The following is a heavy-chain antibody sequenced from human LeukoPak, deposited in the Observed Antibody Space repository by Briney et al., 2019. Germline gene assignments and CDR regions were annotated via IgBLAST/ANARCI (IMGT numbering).Heavy chain of an antibody. Sequence: PSETLSLTCTVSGGPISSSSYYWGWIRQPSGRGLEWIGSIYYSGSTYYNPSLKSRVTISVDTSKNQFSLKLTSVTAADTAVYYCARLDFWSGYTFDYWGQGTLVTVSS. CDR3: ARLDFWSGYTFDY. CDR1: GGPISSSSYY. J-gene: IGHJ4*02. D-gene: IGHD3-3*01. V-gene: IGHV4-39*01. CDR2: IYYSGST.